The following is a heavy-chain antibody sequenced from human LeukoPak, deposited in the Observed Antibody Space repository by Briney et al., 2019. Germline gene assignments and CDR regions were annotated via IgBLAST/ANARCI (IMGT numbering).Heavy chain of an antibody. V-gene: IGHV4-39*01. CDR1: GGSISSSSYY. J-gene: IGHJ4*02. CDR2: IYYSGST. CDR3: ARRLHASSYYYDSSGYYPEAGKIDY. Sequence: SETLSLTCTVSGGSISSSSYYWGWIRQPPGKGLEWIGSIYYSGSTYYNPSLKSRVTISVDTSKNQFSLKLSSVTAADTAVYYCARRLHASSYYYDSSGYYPEAGKIDYWGQGTLVTVSS. D-gene: IGHD3-22*01.